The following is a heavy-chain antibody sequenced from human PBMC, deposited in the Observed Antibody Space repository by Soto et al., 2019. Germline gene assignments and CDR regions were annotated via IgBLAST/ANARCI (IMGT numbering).Heavy chain of an antibody. CDR3: ARELYIVVVPGSYPSRAPADYMDV. J-gene: IGHJ6*03. CDR2: ISSSGSTI. CDR1: GFTFSDYY. V-gene: IGHV3-11*01. D-gene: IGHD2-2*01. Sequence: GGSLRLSCAASGFTFSDYYMSWIRQAPGKGLEWVSYISSSGSTIYYADSVKGRFTISRDNAKNSQYLQMNSLRAEDTAVYYCARELYIVVVPGSYPSRAPADYMDVWGKGTTVTVSS.